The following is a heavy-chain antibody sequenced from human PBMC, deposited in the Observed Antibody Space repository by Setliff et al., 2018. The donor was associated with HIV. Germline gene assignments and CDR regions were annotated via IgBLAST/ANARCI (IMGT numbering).Heavy chain of an antibody. CDR3: AREYCSSTSCYPYDY. CDR2: IYHSGST. Sequence: SETLSLTCAVSGYSISSGYYWGCIRQPPGKGLEWIGSIYHSGSTYYNPSLKSRVTISVDTSKNQFSLKLSSVTAADTAVYYCAREYCSSTSCYPYDYWGQGTLVTVSS. CDR1: GYSISSGYY. J-gene: IGHJ4*02. V-gene: IGHV4-38-2*02. D-gene: IGHD2-2*01.